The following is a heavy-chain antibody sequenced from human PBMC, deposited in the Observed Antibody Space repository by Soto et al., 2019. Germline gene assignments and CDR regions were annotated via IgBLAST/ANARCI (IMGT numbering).Heavy chain of an antibody. V-gene: IGHV1-18*01. Sequence: QVQLVQSGAEVKKPGASVKVSCKASGYTFTSYGISWVRQASGQGLEWMGWISAYNGNTKYAQKLQGRVTMTTDTSTSTAYMESRSLRSDDTAVYYCARDEAYKWNDGGWFDPWGQGTLVTVSS. CDR3: ARDEAYKWNDGGWFDP. D-gene: IGHD1-1*01. CDR1: GYTFTSYG. J-gene: IGHJ5*02. CDR2: ISAYNGNT.